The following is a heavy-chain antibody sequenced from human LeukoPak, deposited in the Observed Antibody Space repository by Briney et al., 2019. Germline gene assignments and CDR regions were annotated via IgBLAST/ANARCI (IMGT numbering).Heavy chain of an antibody. CDR1: GGSISSSSYY. V-gene: IGHV4-39*07. D-gene: IGHD1-1*01. CDR3: ARYVPVRTGTTRASFDY. Sequence: SETLSLTCTVSGGSISSSSYYWGWIRQPPGKGLKWIGTIYYSGSTYYNPSLKSRVTISVDTSRSQFSLNLRSVTAADTAVYYCARYVPVRTGTTRASFDYWGPGTLVTVSS. J-gene: IGHJ4*02. CDR2: IYYSGST.